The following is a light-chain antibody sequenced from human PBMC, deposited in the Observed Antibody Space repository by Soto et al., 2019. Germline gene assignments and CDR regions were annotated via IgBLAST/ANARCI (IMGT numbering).Light chain of an antibody. CDR2: GSI. V-gene: IGKV3D-15*01. CDR1: QTVKNN. CDR3: QQYNNWPLT. J-gene: IGKJ4*01. Sequence: IVMTQSPATLSVSPGQRATLSCRASQTVKNNLGWYQQKPGQAPRLLIYGSITRATGIPARFSGSGSGTEFTLTISSLQSEDFAVYYCQQYNNWPLTFGGGTKVEIK.